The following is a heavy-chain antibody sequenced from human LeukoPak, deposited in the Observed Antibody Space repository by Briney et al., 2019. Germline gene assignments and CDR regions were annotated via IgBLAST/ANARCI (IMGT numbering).Heavy chain of an antibody. CDR3: AAGGSGGTVTSKYMDV. CDR1: GFTFSSYW. Sequence: GGSLRLSCAGSGFTFSSYWMSWVRQAPGKGLEWVANIKQDGSEKYYVDSVKGRFTISRDNAKNSLYLQMNSLRAEDTAVYYCAAGGSGGTVTSKYMDVWGKGTTVTVSS. D-gene: IGHD2-21*02. V-gene: IGHV3-7*01. CDR2: IKQDGSEK. J-gene: IGHJ6*03.